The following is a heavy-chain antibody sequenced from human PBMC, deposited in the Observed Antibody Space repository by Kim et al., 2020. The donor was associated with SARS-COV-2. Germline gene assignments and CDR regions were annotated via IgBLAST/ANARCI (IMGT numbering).Heavy chain of an antibody. Sequence: GGSLRLSCAASGFSFSSFEMNWVRQAPGKGLEWVSLITTAGSSRHYAESVKGRFTISRDNAKNSLYLQMNSLRAEDTAVYYCARAVSGNYYMLDSWGQGTLVTVSS. CDR1: GFSFSSFE. D-gene: IGHD3-10*01. V-gene: IGHV3-48*03. J-gene: IGHJ5*01. CDR2: ITTAGSSR. CDR3: ARAVSGNYYMLDS.